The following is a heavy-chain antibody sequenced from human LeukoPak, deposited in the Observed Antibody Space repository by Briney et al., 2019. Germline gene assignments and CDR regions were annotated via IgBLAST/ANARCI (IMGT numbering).Heavy chain of an antibody. V-gene: IGHV4-39*07. CDR3: ARDNKAAGKGDY. Sequence: SETLSLTCTVSGGSISSSSYYWGWIRQPPGKGLEWIGSIYYSGSTYYNPSLKSRVTISVDTSKNQFSLKLSSVTAADTAVYYCARDNKAAGKGDYWGQGTLVTVSS. D-gene: IGHD6-13*01. CDR2: IYYSGST. CDR1: GGSISSSSYY. J-gene: IGHJ4*02.